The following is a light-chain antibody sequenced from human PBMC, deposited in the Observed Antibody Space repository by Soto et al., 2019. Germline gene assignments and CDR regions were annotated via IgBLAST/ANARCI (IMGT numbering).Light chain of an antibody. V-gene: IGKV1-39*01. CDR1: QSVSTY. CDR3: QEGSTLLT. J-gene: IGKJ4*01. CDR2: GAS. Sequence: DIQMTQSPYSLSTSVGDRVTITCLTSQSVSTYLNWYQQRPGKAPKLLIYGASSLQSGVPSRFSGSGSGTHFTLTISSLQPEDFATYYCQEGSTLLTFGGGTTVDIK.